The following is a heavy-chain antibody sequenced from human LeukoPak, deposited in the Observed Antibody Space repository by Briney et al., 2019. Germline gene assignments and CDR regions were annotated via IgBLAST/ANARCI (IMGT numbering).Heavy chain of an antibody. Sequence: GGSLRLSCAASGFTFSSYAMHWVRQAPGKGLEWVAVISYDGSNKYYADSVKGRFTISRDNSKNTLYLQMNSLRAEDTAVYYCANIFGERQIDYWGQGTLVTVSS. J-gene: IGHJ4*02. CDR2: ISYDGSNK. CDR1: GFTFSSYA. CDR3: ANIFGERQIDY. V-gene: IGHV3-30*04. D-gene: IGHD1-1*01.